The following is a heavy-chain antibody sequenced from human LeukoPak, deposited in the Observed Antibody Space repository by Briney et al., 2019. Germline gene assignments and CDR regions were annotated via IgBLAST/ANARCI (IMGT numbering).Heavy chain of an antibody. J-gene: IGHJ5*02. CDR2: IYHSGRT. V-gene: IGHV4-38-2*02. CDR3: AREGDSSSVGWFDP. Sequence: GSLRLSCAASGFTFSRYSMNWVRQAPGKGLEWIGSIYHSGRTYYNPSLKSRVTISVDTSKNQFSLKLSSVTAADTAVYYCAREGDSSSVGWFDPWGQGTLVTVSS. CDR1: GFTFSRYS. D-gene: IGHD6-13*01.